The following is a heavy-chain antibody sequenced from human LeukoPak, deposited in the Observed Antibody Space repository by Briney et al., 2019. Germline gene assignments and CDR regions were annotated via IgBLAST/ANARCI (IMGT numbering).Heavy chain of an antibody. D-gene: IGHD5-18*01. CDR2: IIPIFGTA. J-gene: IGHJ4*02. V-gene: IGHV1-69*01. CDR1: GGTFSSYA. Sequence: SVKVSCEASGGTFSSYAISWVRQAPGQGLEWMGGIIPIFGTANYAQKFQGRVTITADESTSTAYMELSSLRSEDTAVYYCARMSADYGYPFDYWGQGTLVTVSS. CDR3: ARMSADYGYPFDY.